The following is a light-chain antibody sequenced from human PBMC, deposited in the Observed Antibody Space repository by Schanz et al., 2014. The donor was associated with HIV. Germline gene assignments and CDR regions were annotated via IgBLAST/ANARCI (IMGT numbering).Light chain of an antibody. CDR2: DVT. Sequence: QSAPTQPASVSGSPGQSITISCTGTSSDVGADNSVSWYQQHPGRAPRLLVYDVTYRPSGVSNRFSGSKSGNTASLTISGLQAEDEADYYCLSYTSSNTWVFGGGTKLTVL. J-gene: IGLJ3*02. CDR3: LSYTSSNTWV. CDR1: SSDVGADNS. V-gene: IGLV2-14*03.